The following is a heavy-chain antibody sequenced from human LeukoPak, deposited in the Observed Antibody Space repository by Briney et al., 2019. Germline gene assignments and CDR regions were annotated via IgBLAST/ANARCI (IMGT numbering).Heavy chain of an antibody. D-gene: IGHD1-26*01. V-gene: IGHV4-59*01. CDR1: GGSMNNYY. Sequence: SETLSLTCTVSGGSMNNYYWSWIRQPPGKGMEDIGHIYYSGFTNYNPSLKSRVTMSVDTSKNQFSLKLNSVTAADTAVYYCARVVAVGRAFDIWGQGTMVTVSS. CDR3: ARVVAVGRAFDI. CDR2: IYYSGFT. J-gene: IGHJ3*02.